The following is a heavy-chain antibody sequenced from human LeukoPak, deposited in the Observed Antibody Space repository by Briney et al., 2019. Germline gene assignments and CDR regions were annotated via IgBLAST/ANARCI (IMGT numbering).Heavy chain of an antibody. V-gene: IGHV1-18*01. CDR1: GYTFTNYG. D-gene: IGHD2-21*01. CDR3: ARGLWSESFDY. Sequence: ASVKVSCKASGYTFTNYGINWVRQAPGQGLEWMGWINTYKGDTNYAQNLQGRVTMTADKSTSIAYIELRSLRSDDTAVYYCARGLWSESFDYWGQGALVTVSS. CDR2: INTYKGDT. J-gene: IGHJ4*02.